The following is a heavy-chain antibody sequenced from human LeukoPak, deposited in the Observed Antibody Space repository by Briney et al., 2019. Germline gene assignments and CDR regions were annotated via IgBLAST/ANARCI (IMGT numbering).Heavy chain of an antibody. Sequence: GGSLRLSCAASGFTFSSYSMNWVRQAPGKGLEWVSHISSSSTIIHYADSVKGRFTISRDDAKNSLYLQMNSLRAEDTAVYYCAKVPRQHDNWFDPWGQGTLVTVSS. J-gene: IGHJ5*02. CDR1: GFTFSSYS. CDR2: ISSSSTII. CDR3: AKVPRQHDNWFDP. V-gene: IGHV3-48*01. D-gene: IGHD6-13*01.